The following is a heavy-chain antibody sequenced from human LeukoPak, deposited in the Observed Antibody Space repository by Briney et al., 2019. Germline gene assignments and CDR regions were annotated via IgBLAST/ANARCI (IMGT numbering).Heavy chain of an antibody. CDR1: GFTFSNYA. CDR3: ASRGGGYYFDY. CDR2: IGGRGVYT. J-gene: IGHJ4*02. Sequence: GGSLRLSCAGSGFTFSNYAMSWVRQAPGKGLEWVSAIGGRGVYTYYADSVKGRFTISRDNSENTLYLQMNSLRAEDTAVYYCASRGGGYYFDYWGQGTLVTVSS. D-gene: IGHD5-24*01. V-gene: IGHV3-23*01.